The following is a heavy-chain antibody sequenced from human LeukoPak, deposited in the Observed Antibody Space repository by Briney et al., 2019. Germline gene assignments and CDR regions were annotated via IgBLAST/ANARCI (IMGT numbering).Heavy chain of an antibody. CDR2: IFYTGST. J-gene: IGHJ2*01. CDR1: GGSVSSYY. Sequence: SETLSLTCTVSGGSVSSYYWSWIRQPPGKGLEWIGYIFYTGSTKSNPSLNSRVTISVDTSKNQFSLRLSSVTAADTAVYYCATDGYFEVWGRGTLVTVSS. CDR3: ATDGYFEV. V-gene: IGHV4-59*02.